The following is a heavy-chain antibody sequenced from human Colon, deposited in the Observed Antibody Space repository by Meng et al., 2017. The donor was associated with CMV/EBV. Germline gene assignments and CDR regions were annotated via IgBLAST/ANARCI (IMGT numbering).Heavy chain of an antibody. D-gene: IGHD6-13*01. CDR2: IIPIVDKV. CDR3: ARSLSGSSWSP. J-gene: IGHJ4*02. V-gene: IGHV1-69*04. CDR1: GGTSSSSA. Sequence: SVQVSCKASGGTSSSSAIHWVRQATGQGLEWMGRIIPIVDKVDYAQKFQGRVTMTADKSTGTVYMELSSLRSEDTAMFYCARSLSGSSWSPWGQGTLVTVSS.